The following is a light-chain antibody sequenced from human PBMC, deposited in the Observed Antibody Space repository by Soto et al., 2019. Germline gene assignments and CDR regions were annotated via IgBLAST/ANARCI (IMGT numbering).Light chain of an antibody. CDR3: QTWGTGIQV. CDR1: SGHSDYA. J-gene: IGLJ2*01. Sequence: QSVLTQSPSASASLGASVKLTCTLSSGHSDYAIAWHQQQPQKGPRYLMKVNSDDSHIQGDGIPDRFSGSSSGAERYLTISSLQSEDEADYFCQTWGTGIQVFGGGTKLTVL. CDR2: VNSDDSH. V-gene: IGLV4-69*01.